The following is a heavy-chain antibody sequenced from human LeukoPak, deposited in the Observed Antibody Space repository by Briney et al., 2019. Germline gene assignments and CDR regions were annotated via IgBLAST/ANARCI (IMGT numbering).Heavy chain of an antibody. J-gene: IGHJ4*02. CDR3: ARDHNYYDSSGYLSY. Sequence: GGSLRLSCAASGFTFSSYWMHWVRQAPGKWLVWVSRINSDGSSTSYADSVKGRFTISRDNAKDTLYLQMNSLRAEDTAVYYCARDHNYYDSSGYLSYWGQGTLVTVSS. V-gene: IGHV3-74*01. CDR2: INSDGSST. CDR1: GFTFSSYW. D-gene: IGHD3-22*01.